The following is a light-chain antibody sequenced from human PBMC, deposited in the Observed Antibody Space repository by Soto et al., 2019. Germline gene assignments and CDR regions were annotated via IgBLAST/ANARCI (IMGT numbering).Light chain of an antibody. J-gene: IGKJ1*01. CDR1: QSVNSNY. CDR3: QHYDSSLWT. V-gene: IGKV3-20*01. Sequence: EIVLTQSPGTLSLSPGERATLSCRASQSVNSNYLGWYQQKPGQAPRPLIFAASSRATGIPDRFSGSGSGTDFTLTISRLEPEDFVVYYCQHYDSSLWTFGQGTKVEI. CDR2: AAS.